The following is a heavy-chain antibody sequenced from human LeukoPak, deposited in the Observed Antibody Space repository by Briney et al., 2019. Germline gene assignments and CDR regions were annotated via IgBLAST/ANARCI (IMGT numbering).Heavy chain of an antibody. CDR1: GGTFSSYA. Sequence: SVKVSCKASGGTFSSYAISWVRQAPGQRLEWMGRIIPILGIANYAQKFQGRVTITADTSTSTAYMELSRLRSADTAVYYCSSAGGYYYGMDVWGQGTTVTVSS. CDR3: SSAGGYYYGMDV. D-gene: IGHD3-16*01. J-gene: IGHJ6*02. CDR2: IIPILGIA. V-gene: IGHV1-69*04.